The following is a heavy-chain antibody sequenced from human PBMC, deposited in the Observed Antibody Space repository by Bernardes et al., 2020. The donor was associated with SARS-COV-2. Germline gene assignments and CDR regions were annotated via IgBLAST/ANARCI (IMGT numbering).Heavy chain of an antibody. D-gene: IGHD1-26*01. J-gene: IGHJ4*02. CDR2: MYNSGNT. CDR1: GGSIRSYY. CDR3: ARQYSGSDQYYFDS. V-gene: IGHV4-59*08. Sequence: SETLSLTCTVSGGSIRSYYWNWIRQPPGKGLEWIGYMYNSGNTIYNPSLKSRVTISIDTSKNQFSLKLSSVTAADTAVYYCARQYSGSDQYYFDSWGQGTLVTVSS.